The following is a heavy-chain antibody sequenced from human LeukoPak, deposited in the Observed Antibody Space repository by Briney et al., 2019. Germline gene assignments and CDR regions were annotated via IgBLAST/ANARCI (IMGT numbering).Heavy chain of an antibody. V-gene: IGHV3-21*01. D-gene: IGHD6-13*01. J-gene: IGHJ4*02. CDR2: ISSSSSYI. CDR3: ARDRYSSSWYGSYFDY. CDR1: GFTFSSYS. Sequence: GGSLRLSCAASGFTFSSYSMNWVRQAPGKGLEWVSSISSSSSYIYYADSVKGRFTISRDNAKNSLYLQMNSLRAEDTAVYYCARDRYSSSWYGSYFDYWGQGTLVTVSS.